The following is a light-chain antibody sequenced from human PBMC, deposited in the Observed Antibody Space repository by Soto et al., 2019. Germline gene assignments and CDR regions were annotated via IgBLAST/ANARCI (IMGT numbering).Light chain of an antibody. V-gene: IGKV2-28*01. CDR3: MQALPTPPLT. CDR1: QSLLHSNGYNY. Sequence: DIVMTQSPLSLPVTPGEPASISCRSSQSLLHSNGYNYLDWYLQKPGQSPQLLIYLGSNRASGVPDRFSGSGSVTYFTLKISRVEAEDVGVYYCMQALPTPPLTFGGGTKVEIK. CDR2: LGS. J-gene: IGKJ4*01.